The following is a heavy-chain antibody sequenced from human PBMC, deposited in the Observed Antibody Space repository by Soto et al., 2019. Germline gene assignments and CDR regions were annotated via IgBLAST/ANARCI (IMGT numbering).Heavy chain of an antibody. CDR1: GYSFTSNW. V-gene: IGHV5-51*03. Sequence: EVQLVQSGPEVKKSGESLKISCKGSGYSFTSNWIGWLRQMPGKGLEWMGIIYPSDSDTRYSPSFQGQVTISADKSISTAYLQWSSLKALETAMYYCARPASGTTSFFDSWGQGTLVTVSS. D-gene: IGHD1-7*01. CDR2: IYPSDSDT. J-gene: IGHJ4*02. CDR3: ARPASGTTSFFDS.